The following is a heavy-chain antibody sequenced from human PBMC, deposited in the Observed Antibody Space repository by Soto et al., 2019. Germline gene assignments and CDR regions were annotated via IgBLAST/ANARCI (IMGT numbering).Heavy chain of an antibody. D-gene: IGHD4-4*01. CDR2: IIPIIGII. Sequence: SVKVSCKASGGPFSTYTITWVRQAPGQGLEWMGRIIPIIGIINYAQKFQGRVTISADKFTGTAYMELTGLRSDDTAVYYCAGDPDSHYNDSHASSYPWGQGTLVTVSS. V-gene: IGHV1-69*04. J-gene: IGHJ5*02. CDR3: AGDPDSHYNDSHASSYP. CDR1: GGPFSTYT.